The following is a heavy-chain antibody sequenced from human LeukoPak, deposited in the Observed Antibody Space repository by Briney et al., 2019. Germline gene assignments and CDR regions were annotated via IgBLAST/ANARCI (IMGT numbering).Heavy chain of an antibody. D-gene: IGHD6-19*01. V-gene: IGHV3-9*01. CDR2: INWKSGSI. CDR1: GFTFDDYA. Sequence: PGGSLRLSWAASGFTFDDYAMHWVRQTPGKGLEWVSGINWKSGSIGYADSVKGRFTISRDNAKNSLYLQMNSLRPEDTAFYYCAKDKGSGWSGIDYWGQGTLVTVSS. J-gene: IGHJ4*02. CDR3: AKDKGSGWSGIDY.